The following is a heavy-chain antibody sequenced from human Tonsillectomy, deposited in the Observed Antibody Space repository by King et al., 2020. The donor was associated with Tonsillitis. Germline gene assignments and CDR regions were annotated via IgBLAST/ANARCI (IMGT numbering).Heavy chain of an antibody. V-gene: IGHV4-34*01. CDR3: ARFLSGYNYGFLFDY. CDR2: INHSGST. J-gene: IGHJ4*02. CDR1: GVSFSGYY. D-gene: IGHD5-18*01. Sequence: VQLQQWGAGLLKPSETLSLTCAVYGVSFSGYYWSWIRQPPGQGLEWIGEINHSGSTNYNPSLKSRVTISADTSKNQFSLKLSSVTAADTAVYYCARFLSGYNYGFLFDYWGQGTLVTVSS.